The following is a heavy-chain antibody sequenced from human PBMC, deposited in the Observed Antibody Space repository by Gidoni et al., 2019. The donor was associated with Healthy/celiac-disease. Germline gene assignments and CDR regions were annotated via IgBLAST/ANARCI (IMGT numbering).Heavy chain of an antibody. J-gene: IGHJ6*02. CDR2: IYTSGST. D-gene: IGHD1-26*01. CDR3: ARYIKSGSYWDYYYGMDV. CDR1: GGSISSSY. Sequence: QVQLQESGPGLVKPSETLSLTCTVSGGSISSSYWSWIRQPAGKGLEWIGRIYTSGSTNYNPSLKSRVTMSVDTSKNQFSLKLSSVTAADTAVYYCARYIKSGSYWDYYYGMDVWGQGTTVTVSS. V-gene: IGHV4-4*07.